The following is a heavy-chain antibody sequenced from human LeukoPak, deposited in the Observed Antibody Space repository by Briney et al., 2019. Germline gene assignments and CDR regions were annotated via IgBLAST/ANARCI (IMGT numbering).Heavy chain of an antibody. J-gene: IGHJ5*02. V-gene: IGHV4-34*01. Sequence: SETLSLTCAVYGGSFSGYYWSWIRQPPGKGLEWIGEINHSGNTNYNPSLKSRVTISVDTSKNQFSLKLSSVTAADTAVYYCARSSRRGYCGSTSCWTWFDPWGQGTLVTVSS. D-gene: IGHD2-2*01. CDR2: INHSGNT. CDR3: ARSSRRGYCGSTSCWTWFDP. CDR1: GGSFSGYY.